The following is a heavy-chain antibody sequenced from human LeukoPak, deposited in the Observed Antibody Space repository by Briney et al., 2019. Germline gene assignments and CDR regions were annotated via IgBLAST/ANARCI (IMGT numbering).Heavy chain of an antibody. V-gene: IGHV3-23*01. CDR2: ISGSGGST. Sequence: GGSLRLSCAASGFTFSSYAMSWVRQAPGKGLEWVSAISGSGGSTYYADSVKGRFTISRDNSKNTLYLQTNSLRAEDTAVYYCAKDRTIFGVVTNFDYWGQGTLVTVSS. CDR1: GFTFSSYA. J-gene: IGHJ4*02. CDR3: AKDRTIFGVVTNFDY. D-gene: IGHD3-3*01.